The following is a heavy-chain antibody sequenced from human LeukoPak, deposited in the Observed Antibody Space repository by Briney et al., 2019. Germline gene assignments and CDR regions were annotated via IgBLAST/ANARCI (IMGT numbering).Heavy chain of an antibody. V-gene: IGHV4-30-2*01. CDR1: GGSISSGGYS. Sequence: SQTLSLTCAVSGGSISSGGYSWSWIRQPPGKGLEWIGYIYHSGSTYCNPSLKSRVTISVDRSKNQFSLKLSSVTAADTAVYYCARVKGYSSSWYVTPNWFDPWGQGTLVTVSS. CDR2: IYHSGST. CDR3: ARVKGYSSSWYVTPNWFDP. J-gene: IGHJ5*02. D-gene: IGHD6-13*01.